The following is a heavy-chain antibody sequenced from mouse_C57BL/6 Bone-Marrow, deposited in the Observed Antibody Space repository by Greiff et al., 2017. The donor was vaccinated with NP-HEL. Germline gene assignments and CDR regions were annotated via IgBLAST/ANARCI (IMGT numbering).Heavy chain of an antibody. V-gene: IGHV2-9-1*01. Sequence: VQLQQSGPGLVAPSQSLSITCTVSGFSLTSYAISWVRQPPGKGLEWLGVIWTGGGTNYNSALKSRLSISKDNSKSQVFLKMNSLQTDDTARYYCARRGDYYGSSYGYFDVWGTGTTVTVSS. J-gene: IGHJ1*03. D-gene: IGHD1-1*01. CDR2: IWTGGGT. CDR3: ARRGDYYGSSYGYFDV. CDR1: GFSLTSYA.